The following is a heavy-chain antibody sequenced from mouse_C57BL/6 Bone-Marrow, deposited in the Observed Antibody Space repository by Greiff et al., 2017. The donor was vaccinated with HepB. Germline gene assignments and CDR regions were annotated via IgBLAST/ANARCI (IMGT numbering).Heavy chain of an antibody. V-gene: IGHV1-18*01. Sequence: EVQLQQSGPELVKPGASVKIPCKASGYTFTDYNMDWVEQSHGKSLEWIGDINPNNGGTIYNQKFKGKATLTVDKSSSTAYMELRSLTSEDTAVYYWARRDGSSYGGFAYWGQGTLVTVSA. J-gene: IGHJ3*01. CDR2: INPNNGGT. D-gene: IGHD1-1*01. CDR1: GYTFTDYN. CDR3: ARRDGSSYGGFAY.